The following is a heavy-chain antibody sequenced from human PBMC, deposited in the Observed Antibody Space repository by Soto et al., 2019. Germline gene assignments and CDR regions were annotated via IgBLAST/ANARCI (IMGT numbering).Heavy chain of an antibody. J-gene: IGHJ4*02. D-gene: IGHD3-10*01. CDR2: VNHNNGDT. Sequence: QVQLVQSGAELKKPGASVKVSCKASGYTFSNYDMNWVRQATGQGPEWIGWVNHNNGDTGYAQKVQGRVTLTTDISTTTAYMELTSLRSEDTAIYYCAKVSRKGSAIDFDYWGQGTLITVSS. V-gene: IGHV1-8*01. CDR1: GYTFSNYD. CDR3: AKVSRKGSAIDFDY.